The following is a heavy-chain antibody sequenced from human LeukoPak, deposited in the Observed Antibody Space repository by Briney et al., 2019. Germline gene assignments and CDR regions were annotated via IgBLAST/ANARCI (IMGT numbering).Heavy chain of an antibody. CDR2: ISGRGGST. V-gene: IGHV3-23*01. CDR3: AKAMTTVTTSFDY. J-gene: IGHJ4*02. Sequence: PGGSLRLSCAASGFTFSSYAMSWVRQAPAKGLEWVSAISGRGGSTYYADSVKGRFTISRDNSKNTLYLQMNSLRAEDTAVYYCAKAMTTVTTSFDYWGQGTLVTVSS. D-gene: IGHD4-17*01. CDR1: GFTFSSYA.